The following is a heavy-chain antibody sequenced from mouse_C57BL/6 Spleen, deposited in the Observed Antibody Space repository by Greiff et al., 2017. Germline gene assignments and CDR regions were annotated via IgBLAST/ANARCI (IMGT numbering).Heavy chain of an antibody. D-gene: IGHD1-1*01. J-gene: IGHJ3*01. Sequence: QVQLQQSGAELVMPGASVKLSCKASGYTFTSYWMHWVKQRPGQGLEWIGEIDPSDSYTNYNQKFKGKSTLTVDKSSSTAYMQLSSLTSEDSAVYYGARDYYGSSAWFAYWGQGTLVTVSA. V-gene: IGHV1-69*01. CDR3: ARDYYGSSAWFAY. CDR1: GYTFTSYW. CDR2: IDPSDSYT.